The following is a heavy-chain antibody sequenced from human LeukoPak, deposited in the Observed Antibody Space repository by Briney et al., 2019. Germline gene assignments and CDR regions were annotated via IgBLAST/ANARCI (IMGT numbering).Heavy chain of an antibody. Sequence: GASVKVSCKASGYTLTGYYMHWVRQGPGQGREWVGIINPSGRTTSYGQKIQCRVTMTKPPSTSTVYMELSSLRSQATAVYYCARPLLRGGADMLSYYGMDVWGQGTTVTVSS. D-gene: IGHD2-2*01. V-gene: IGHV1-46*01. CDR3: ARPLLRGGADMLSYYGMDV. J-gene: IGHJ6*02. CDR1: GYTLTGYY. CDR2: INPSGRTT.